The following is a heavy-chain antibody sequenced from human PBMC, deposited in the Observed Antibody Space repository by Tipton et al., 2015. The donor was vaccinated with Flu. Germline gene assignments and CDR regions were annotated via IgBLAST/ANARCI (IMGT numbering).Heavy chain of an antibody. CDR1: GDSISSYY. CDR3: ARDTFRYCSGASCLSDYYYYGMDV. J-gene: IGHJ6*02. Sequence: TLSLTCTVSGDSISSYYWSWIRQPAGKGLEWIGYIYSSARTNYNSSLESRVTISVDTSKNQFSLNLSSVTAADTAVYYCARDTFRYCSGASCLSDYYYYGMDVWGQGTTVTVSS. D-gene: IGHD2-15*01. CDR2: IYSSART. V-gene: IGHV4-59*01.